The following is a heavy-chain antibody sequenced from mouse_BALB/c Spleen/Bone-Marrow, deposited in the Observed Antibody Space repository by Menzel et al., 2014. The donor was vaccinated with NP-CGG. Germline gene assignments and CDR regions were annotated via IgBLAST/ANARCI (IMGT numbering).Heavy chain of an antibody. CDR2: IDPENGNT. CDR1: GFNIKDYY. J-gene: IGHJ4*01. Sequence: VQLQQSGAEIVRPGALVKLSCKASGFNIKDYYMQWVKQRPEQGLEWIGGIDPENGNTIYDPKFQGKASITADTSSNTAFLQLSSQTSEDTAVYCCARGDGYAMDYWGQGTSVTVSS. V-gene: IGHV14-1*02. CDR3: ARGDGYAMDY.